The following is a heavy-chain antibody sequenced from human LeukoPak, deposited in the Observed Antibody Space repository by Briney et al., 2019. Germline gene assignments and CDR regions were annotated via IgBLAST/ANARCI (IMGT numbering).Heavy chain of an antibody. J-gene: IGHJ4*02. D-gene: IGHD3-22*01. Sequence: ASVKVSCKASGYTFTGYYMHWVRQAPGQGLEWMGWINPNSGGTNYAQKFQGRVTMTRDTSISTAYMELSGLRSDGTAVYYCARVPQGYYDSSGYYGGEFDYWGQGTLVTVSS. CDR3: ARVPQGYYDSSGYYGGEFDY. V-gene: IGHV1-2*02. CDR1: GYTFTGYY. CDR2: INPNSGGT.